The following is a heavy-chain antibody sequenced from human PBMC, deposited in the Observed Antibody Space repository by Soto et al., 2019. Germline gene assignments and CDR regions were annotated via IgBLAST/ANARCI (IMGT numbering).Heavy chain of an antibody. CDR1: GFTFSSYS. Sequence: PGGSLRLSCAASGFTFSSYSMNWVRQAPGKGLEWVSYISSSSSTIYYADSVKGRFTISRDNAKNSLYLQMSSLRAEDTAVYYCVKGESCSGGSCYYYYYGMDVWGQGTTVTVSS. D-gene: IGHD2-15*01. CDR3: VKGESCSGGSCYYYYYGMDV. V-gene: IGHV3-48*01. J-gene: IGHJ6*02. CDR2: ISSSSSTI.